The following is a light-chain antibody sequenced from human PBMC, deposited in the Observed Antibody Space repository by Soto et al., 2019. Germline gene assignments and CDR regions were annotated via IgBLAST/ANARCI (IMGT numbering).Light chain of an antibody. CDR1: QGIATW. CDR3: QQSDSFPWT. Sequence: DIQMTQSPSSVSAFVGDGVSITCRASQGIATWLAWYRQRPGKAPELLIHAASTLQSGVPSRFSGSGYGTDFTLTISSLQPEDSETYFCQQSDSFPWTFGQGTKVEIK. V-gene: IGKV1-12*01. J-gene: IGKJ1*01. CDR2: AAS.